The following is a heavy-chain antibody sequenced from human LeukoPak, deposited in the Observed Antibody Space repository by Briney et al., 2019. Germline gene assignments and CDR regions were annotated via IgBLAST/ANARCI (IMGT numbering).Heavy chain of an antibody. CDR2: IRNDGRNK. CDR1: VFTFNKYG. CDR3: TTSFIPGVDY. Sequence: GGSLRLSCAASVFTFNKYGMYWVRQAPGKGLEWVAFIRNDGRNKNYTDSVKGRFTISRDNSRNTLFLQMNSLKTEDTAVYYCTTSFIPGVDYWGQGTLVTVSS. J-gene: IGHJ4*02. V-gene: IGHV3-30*02. D-gene: IGHD7-27*01.